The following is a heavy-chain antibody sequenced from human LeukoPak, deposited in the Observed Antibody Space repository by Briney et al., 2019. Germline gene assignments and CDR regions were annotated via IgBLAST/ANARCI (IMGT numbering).Heavy chain of an antibody. V-gene: IGHV1-8*01. Sequence: ASVKVSCKASGYTFTSYDINWVRQATGQGLEWMGWMNPNSGNTGYAQKFQGRVTMTRNTSISTAYMELSSLRSEDTAAYYCATRLTVYYGMDVWGQGTTVTVSS. D-gene: IGHD1/OR15-1a*01. CDR3: ATRLTVYYGMDV. J-gene: IGHJ6*02. CDR1: GYTFTSYD. CDR2: MNPNSGNT.